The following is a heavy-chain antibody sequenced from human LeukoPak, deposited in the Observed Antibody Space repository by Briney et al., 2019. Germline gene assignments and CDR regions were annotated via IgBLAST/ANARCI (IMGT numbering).Heavy chain of an antibody. Sequence: SETLSLTCAVYGGSFSSHYWSWIRQPPGKGLEWIGYMYYSGSTNYNPSLKSRVTISVDTSKNQFSLKLSSVTAADTAVYYCARDVGGWYDYWGQGTLVTVSS. V-gene: IGHV4-59*11. J-gene: IGHJ4*02. D-gene: IGHD6-19*01. CDR2: MYYSGST. CDR3: ARDVGGWYDY. CDR1: GGSFSSHY.